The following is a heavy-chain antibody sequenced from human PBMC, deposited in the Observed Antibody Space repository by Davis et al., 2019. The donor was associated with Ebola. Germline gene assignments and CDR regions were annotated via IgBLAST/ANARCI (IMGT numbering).Heavy chain of an antibody. D-gene: IGHD1-26*01. J-gene: IGHJ1*01. Sequence: AASVTVTCKASGYTFTSYAMNWVRQPPGQGREWIGWINTNTGNPTYAQGFTGRFVFSLDTSVSTAYLQISSLTAEDTAVYYCARGGGIEHWGQGTLVTVSS. CDR2: INTNTGNP. CDR1: GYTFTSYA. CDR3: ARGGGIEH. V-gene: IGHV7-4-1*02.